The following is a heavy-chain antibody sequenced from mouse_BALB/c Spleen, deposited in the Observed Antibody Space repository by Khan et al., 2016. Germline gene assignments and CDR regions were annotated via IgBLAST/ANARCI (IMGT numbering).Heavy chain of an antibody. D-gene: IGHD3-2*01. CDR2: INTNTGEP. V-gene: IGHV9-3*02. CDR3: ARGGTDSSGAWFAY. CDR1: GYTFTNYG. J-gene: IGHJ3*01. Sequence: QIQLVQSGPELKKPGETVKISCKASGYTFTNYGMNWVKQAPGKGLKWMGWINTNTGEPTYAEEFKGRFAFSLETSASTAYLQINNLQNEDTATYFCARGGTDSSGAWFAYWGQGTLVTVSA.